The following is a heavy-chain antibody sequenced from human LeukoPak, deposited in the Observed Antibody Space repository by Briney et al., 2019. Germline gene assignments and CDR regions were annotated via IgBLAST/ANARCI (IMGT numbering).Heavy chain of an antibody. CDR1: GGSISSGDYY. V-gene: IGHV4-30-4*01. Sequence: SQTLSLTCTVSGGSISSGDYYWSWIRQPPGKGLEWVGYIYYSGSTYYNPSLKSRVTISVDTSKNQFSLKLSSVTAADTAVYYCARYGYYDFWSGYINWFGPWGQGTLVTVSS. D-gene: IGHD3-3*01. CDR2: IYYSGST. J-gene: IGHJ5*02. CDR3: ARYGYYDFWSGYINWFGP.